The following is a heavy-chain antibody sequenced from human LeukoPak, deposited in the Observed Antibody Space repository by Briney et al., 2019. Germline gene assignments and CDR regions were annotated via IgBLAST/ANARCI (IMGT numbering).Heavy chain of an antibody. CDR2: MNPNSGNT. CDR3: AVYSSSSPWLMDV. Sequence: PSVKVSCKASGYTFTSYDINWVRQATGQGLEWMGWMNPNSGNTGYAQKFQGRVTTTRNTSISTAYMELSSLRSEDTAVYYCAVYSSSSPWLMDVWGQGTTVTVSS. J-gene: IGHJ6*02. CDR1: GYTFTSYD. D-gene: IGHD6-6*01. V-gene: IGHV1-8*01.